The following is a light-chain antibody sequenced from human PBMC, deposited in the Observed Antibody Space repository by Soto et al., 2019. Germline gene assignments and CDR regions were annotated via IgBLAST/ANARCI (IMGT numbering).Light chain of an antibody. CDR1: QTVSRY. CDR3: QQRSTWPLFT. V-gene: IGKV3-11*01. Sequence: VLTQSPATLFLSPGERATLSCRASQTVSRYLAWYQQKPGLAPRLLIYYASNRATGIPARFSGSGSGTDYTLTISSLEPEDFAVYYCQQRSTWPLFTFGGGTKVEI. CDR2: YAS. J-gene: IGKJ4*01.